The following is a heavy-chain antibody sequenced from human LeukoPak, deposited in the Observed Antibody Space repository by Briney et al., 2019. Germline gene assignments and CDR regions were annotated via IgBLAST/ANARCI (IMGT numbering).Heavy chain of an antibody. J-gene: IGHJ4*02. CDR2: IKRDGSEK. CDR1: GFTFSSYG. CDR3: ARDSRGDISN. V-gene: IGHV3-7*03. D-gene: IGHD3-10*01. Sequence: GGSLRLSCAASGFTFSSYGMSWVRQAPGKGLEWVANIKRDGSEKDYVDSVKGRFTISRDNSKNTLYLQMNSLRAEDTAVYYCARDSRGDISNWGQGTLVTVSS.